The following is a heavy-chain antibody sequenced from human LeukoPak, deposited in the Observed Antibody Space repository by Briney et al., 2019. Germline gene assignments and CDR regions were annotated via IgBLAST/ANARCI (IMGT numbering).Heavy chain of an antibody. D-gene: IGHD4-23*01. CDR3: ARQGGFSDYGGNSGVGAFDI. CDR2: IYPGDSDT. Sequence: GESLKISCKGSGYSFTSYWIGWVRQMPGKGLEWMGIIYPGDSDTRYSPSFQGQVTISADKSISTAYLQWSSLKASDTAMYYCARQGGFSDYGGNSGVGAFDIWGQGTMVTVSS. CDR1: GYSFTSYW. V-gene: IGHV5-51*01. J-gene: IGHJ3*02.